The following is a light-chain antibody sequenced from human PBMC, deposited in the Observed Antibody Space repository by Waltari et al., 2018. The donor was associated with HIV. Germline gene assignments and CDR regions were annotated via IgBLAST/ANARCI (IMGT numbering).Light chain of an antibody. Sequence: EIVLTQFPAILSVSPGDTATLSCSASQSVQEFLAWYQRRHGQVPRLVVYDAAQRAAGVPDRFSGSGFGTDFTLTISGLEPGDVAFYYCQHRTTWPPTFGGGTRVEIE. V-gene: IGKV3-11*01. J-gene: IGKJ4*01. CDR3: QHRTTWPPT. CDR1: QSVQEF. CDR2: DAA.